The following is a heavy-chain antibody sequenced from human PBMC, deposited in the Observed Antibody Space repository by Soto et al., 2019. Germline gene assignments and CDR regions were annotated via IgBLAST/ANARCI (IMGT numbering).Heavy chain of an antibody. D-gene: IGHD2-15*01. V-gene: IGHV3-21*01. Sequence: GWSLRLSCAASGFTFSSYSMNWVRQAPGKGLEWVSSISSSSSYIYYADSVKGRFTISRDNAKNSLYLQMNSLRAEDTAVYYCARGKDIVVGVADNWLDPWGEETLVTVYS. CDR2: ISSSSSYI. CDR1: GFTFSSYS. J-gene: IGHJ5*02. CDR3: ARGKDIVVGVADNWLDP.